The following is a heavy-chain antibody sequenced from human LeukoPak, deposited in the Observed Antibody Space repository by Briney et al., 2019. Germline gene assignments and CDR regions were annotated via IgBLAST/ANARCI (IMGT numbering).Heavy chain of an antibody. J-gene: IGHJ6*02. CDR2: ISSSSSYT. D-gene: IGHD3-3*01. V-gene: IGHV3-11*06. Sequence: GGSLRLSCAASGFTFSDYYMTWIRQAPGKGLEWGSYISSSSSYTNYADSVKGRFTISRDNAKNSLYLQVNSLRAEDTAVYYCARNIITVFGVVTYGMDVWGQGTTVTVSS. CDR1: GFTFSDYY. CDR3: ARNIITVFGVVTYGMDV.